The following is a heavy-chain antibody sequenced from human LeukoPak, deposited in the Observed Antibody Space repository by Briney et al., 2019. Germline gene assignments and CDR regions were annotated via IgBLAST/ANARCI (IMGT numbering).Heavy chain of an antibody. CDR1: GYTYTDYS. CDR2: INAYNGNT. Sequence: ASVKVSCQASGYTYTDYSLHSVRQAPGQGLEWTGWINAYNGNTNCAQKLQGRVTMTTDPSTSRAYMELRSLRYDDTAVYYCARDTYYYGSGSYNFDYWGQGTLVTVSS. V-gene: IGHV1-18*04. CDR3: ARDTYYYGSGSYNFDY. D-gene: IGHD3-10*01. J-gene: IGHJ4*02.